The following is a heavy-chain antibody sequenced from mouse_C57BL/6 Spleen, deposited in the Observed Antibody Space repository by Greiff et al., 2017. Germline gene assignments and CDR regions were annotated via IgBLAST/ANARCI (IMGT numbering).Heavy chain of an antibody. CDR2: IYPRSGNT. J-gene: IGHJ2*01. Sequence: QVHVKQSGAELARPGASVKLSCKASGYTFTSYGISWVKQRTGQGLEWIGEIYPRSGNTYYNEKFKGKATLTADKSSSTAYMELRSLTSEDSAVYFCARLAGTGYWGQGTTLTVSS. V-gene: IGHV1-81*01. D-gene: IGHD4-1*01. CDR3: ARLAGTGY. CDR1: GYTFTSYG.